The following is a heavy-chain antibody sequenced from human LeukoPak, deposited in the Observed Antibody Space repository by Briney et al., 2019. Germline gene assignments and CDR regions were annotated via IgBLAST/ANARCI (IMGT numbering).Heavy chain of an antibody. J-gene: IGHJ4*02. CDR1: GYTFSTYD. V-gene: IGHV1-8*01. CDR3: AREGLDY. Sequence: ASVKVSCKAAGYTFSTYDISWVRQATGQGLEWMGWMNPKSGNTLYAQKFQGRVTMTRNTSISTAYMELSSVRSDDTAVYYCAREGLDYWGQGTLVTVSS. CDR2: MNPKSGNT.